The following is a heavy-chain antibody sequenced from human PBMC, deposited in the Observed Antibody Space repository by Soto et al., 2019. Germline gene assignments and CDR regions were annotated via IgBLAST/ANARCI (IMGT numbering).Heavy chain of an antibody. CDR1: GGSISSGDYY. J-gene: IGHJ5*02. D-gene: IGHD3-16*01. Sequence: SETLSLTCTVSGGSISSGDYYWSWIRQPPGKGLEWIGYIYYSGSTFYNPSLKNRVTISLDTSKIQFSLKLSSVTAADTAVYYCVRGGGDNWFDPWGQGTLVTVSS. CDR2: IYYSGST. CDR3: VRGGGDNWFDP. V-gene: IGHV4-30-4*01.